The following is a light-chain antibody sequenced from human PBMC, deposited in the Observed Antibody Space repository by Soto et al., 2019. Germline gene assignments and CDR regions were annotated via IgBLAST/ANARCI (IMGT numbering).Light chain of an antibody. CDR2: EVS. Sequence: QSALTQPASVSGSPGQSITISCTGTGSDVGGYNYVSWFQQHPGKVPKLMIYEVSHRPSGVSDRFSGSKSGSTASLTISGLQAEDEADYYCTSFTNSYTWVFGGGTKLTVL. J-gene: IGLJ3*02. V-gene: IGLV2-14*01. CDR1: GSDVGGYNY. CDR3: TSFTNSYTWV.